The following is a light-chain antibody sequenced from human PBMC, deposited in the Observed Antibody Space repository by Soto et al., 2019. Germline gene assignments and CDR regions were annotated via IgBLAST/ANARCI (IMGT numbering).Light chain of an antibody. V-gene: IGKV3-20*01. CDR3: HRYGNFPST. Sequence: EIVLTQSPGTLSLSPGERATLSCRASQSISSNSLAWYQQRLGQAPRVLIYGASSRATGIPDRFSGSGSGADFALTISRLEAEDFDFYYCHRYGNFPSTFGQGTKVEIK. CDR2: GAS. CDR1: QSISSNS. J-gene: IGKJ1*01.